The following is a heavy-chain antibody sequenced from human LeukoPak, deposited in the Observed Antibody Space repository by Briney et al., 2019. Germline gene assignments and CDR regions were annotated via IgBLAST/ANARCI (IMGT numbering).Heavy chain of an antibody. J-gene: IGHJ4*02. CDR1: GFTFSHYG. V-gene: IGHV3-33*06. Sequence: GGSLRLSCAASGFTFSHYGMHWVRQAPGKGLEWVAVIWNDGSNEYYADSVKGRFTISRDNFKNTVSLQMNSLRAEDTAVYYCAKDAQRGFDYWGQGTLVTVPS. CDR2: IWNDGSNE. CDR3: AKDAQRGFDY.